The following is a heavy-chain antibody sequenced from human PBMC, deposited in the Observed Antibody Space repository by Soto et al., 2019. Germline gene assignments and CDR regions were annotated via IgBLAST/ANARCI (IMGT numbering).Heavy chain of an antibody. CDR3: ARGYGSGSYWAY. CDR2: INRGGST. CDR1: GGSFSGNY. V-gene: IGHV4-34*01. Sequence: QVQLQQWGAGLLKPSETLSLSCAVYGGSFSGNYWTWLRQPPGKGLEWIGEINRGGSTEYNPSLKGRLTISVDASNKLFSLKLSSVTAADTAVYYCARGYGSGSYWAYWGQGTLVTVSS. D-gene: IGHD3-10*01. J-gene: IGHJ4*02.